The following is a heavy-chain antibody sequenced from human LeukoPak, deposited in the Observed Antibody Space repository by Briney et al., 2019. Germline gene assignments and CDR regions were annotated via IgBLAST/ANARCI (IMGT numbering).Heavy chain of an antibody. CDR1: GYIFTTYW. CDR3: ARQSTTSSPSDY. D-gene: IGHD4-17*01. Sequence: GESLKISCTTSGYIFTTYWIAWVRQMPGKGLEWMGIIYPGDSDTRYSPSFQGQVTISADKSINTAYLQWSSLKASDTAMYYCARQSTTSSPSDYWGQGTLVTVSS. V-gene: IGHV5-51*01. CDR2: IYPGDSDT. J-gene: IGHJ4*02.